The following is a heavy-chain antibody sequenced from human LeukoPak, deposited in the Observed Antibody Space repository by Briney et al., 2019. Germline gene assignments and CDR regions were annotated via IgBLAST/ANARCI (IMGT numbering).Heavy chain of an antibody. V-gene: IGHV5-51*01. D-gene: IGHD2-15*01. CDR3: ARTPPPEDIVLVVAAPYFDY. Sequence: SGESLKISCKGSGYSFTSYWIGWVRQMPGKGLEWMGIIYPGDSDTRYSPSFQGQVTISADKSISTAYLQWPSLKASDTAMYYCARTPPPEDIVLVVAAPYFDYWGQGTLVTVSS. CDR2: IYPGDSDT. J-gene: IGHJ4*02. CDR1: GYSFTSYW.